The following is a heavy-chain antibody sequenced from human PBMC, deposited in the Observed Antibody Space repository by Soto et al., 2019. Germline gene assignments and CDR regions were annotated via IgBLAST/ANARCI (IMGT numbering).Heavy chain of an antibody. J-gene: IGHJ5*02. CDR3: ARESGDWPLNWFDP. Sequence: GGPLSLSCAASGFNFSNHWMHWVRQRPGEGLVWVSRITIDGKSKAYAEAVKGRFAISRDNAKNTLYLQMNGLTAEDTAVYYCARESGDWPLNWFDPWGQGTLVTVSS. CDR1: GFNFSNHW. V-gene: IGHV3-74*01. D-gene: IGHD2-21*02. CDR2: ITIDGKSK.